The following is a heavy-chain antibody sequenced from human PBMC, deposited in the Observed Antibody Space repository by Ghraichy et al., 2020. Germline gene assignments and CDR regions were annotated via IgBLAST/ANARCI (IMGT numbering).Heavy chain of an antibody. Sequence: SETPSLTCTVSGDSISNYYWNWIRQPPGKGLEWIGYIHYSGSTDYNPSLKSRVTISVGTSKSQFSLSLSSVTAADTAVYYCARGSTTYYVSDYWGQGTLVTVSS. D-gene: IGHD1-26*01. CDR1: GDSISNYY. CDR3: ARGSTTYYVSDY. CDR2: IHYSGST. J-gene: IGHJ4*02. V-gene: IGHV4-59*01.